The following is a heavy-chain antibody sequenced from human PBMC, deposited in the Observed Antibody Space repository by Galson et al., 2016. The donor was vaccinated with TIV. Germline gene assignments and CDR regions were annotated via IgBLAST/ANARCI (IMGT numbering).Heavy chain of an antibody. CDR2: ITWNSVGI. V-gene: IGHV3-9*01. CDR3: AKEQSCGGDCYLFDF. CDR1: GFTFDDYG. Sequence: SLRLSCAASGFTFDDYGMHRVRQPPGKGLEWVSGITWNSVGIDYADSVKGRFTISRDNAKNSLYLQMNSLRPDDTALYYCAKEQSCGGDCYLFDFWGQGALVTVSS. D-gene: IGHD2-21*02. J-gene: IGHJ4*02.